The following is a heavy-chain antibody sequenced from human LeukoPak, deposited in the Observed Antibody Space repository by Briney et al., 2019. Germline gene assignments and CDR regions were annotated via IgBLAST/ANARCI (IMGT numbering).Heavy chain of an antibody. D-gene: IGHD6-19*01. V-gene: IGHV3-30-3*01. CDR2: ISYDGSNK. J-gene: IGHJ4*02. Sequence: PGGSLRLSCAASGFTFSSYAMHWVRQAPGKGLEWVAVISYDGSNKYYADSVKGRFTISRDNSKNTLYLQMNSLRAEDTAVYYCPLYSSGWYGYWGQGTLVTVSS. CDR1: GFTFSSYA. CDR3: PLYSSGWYGY.